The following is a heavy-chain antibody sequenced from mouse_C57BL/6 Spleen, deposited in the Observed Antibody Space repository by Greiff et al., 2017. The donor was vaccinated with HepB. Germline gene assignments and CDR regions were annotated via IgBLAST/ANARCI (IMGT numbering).Heavy chain of an antibody. Sequence: EVQLQESGGGLVKPGGSLKLSCAASGFTFSDYGMHWVRQAPEKGLEWVAYISSGSSTIYYADTVKGRFTISRDNAKNTLFLQMTSLRSEDTAMYYCARGVDYVLFDYWGQGTTLTVSS. V-gene: IGHV5-17*01. CDR3: ARGVDYVLFDY. CDR1: GFTFSDYG. J-gene: IGHJ2*01. CDR2: ISSGSSTI. D-gene: IGHD2-4*01.